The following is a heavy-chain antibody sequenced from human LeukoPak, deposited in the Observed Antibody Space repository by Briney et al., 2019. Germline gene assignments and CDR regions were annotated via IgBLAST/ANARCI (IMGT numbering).Heavy chain of an antibody. J-gene: IGHJ5*02. CDR3: ARADCSSSTCYLRRSWFDP. CDR1: GFTLSNYD. V-gene: IGHV3-21*01. CDR2: ISTSSRYI. Sequence: GGSLRLSCAVSGFTLSNYDMNWVRQAPGKGLEWVSSISTSSRYIYYKDSVRGRFTIPRDDAKNSLYLEMNSLRAEDTAVYYCARADCSSSTCYLRRSWFDPWGQGTLVTVSS. D-gene: IGHD2-2*01.